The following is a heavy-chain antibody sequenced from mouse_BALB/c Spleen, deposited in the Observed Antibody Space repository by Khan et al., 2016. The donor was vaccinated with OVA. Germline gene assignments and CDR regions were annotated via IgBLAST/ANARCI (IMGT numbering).Heavy chain of an antibody. J-gene: IGHJ4*01. Sequence: QVQLKESGPELKKPGETVKISCKASGYTFTDYSMHWVKQAPGKGLKWMGWINTETGEPTYADDFKGRFAFSLETSASTAYLQINNLKNEDMATYFCARWLLRGNYYAMDYWGQGTSVTVSS. CDR1: GYTFTDYS. V-gene: IGHV9-2-1*01. CDR3: ARWLLRGNYYAMDY. CDR2: INTETGEP. D-gene: IGHD2-3*01.